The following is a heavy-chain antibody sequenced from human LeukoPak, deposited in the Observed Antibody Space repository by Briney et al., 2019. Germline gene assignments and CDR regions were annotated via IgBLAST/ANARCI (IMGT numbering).Heavy chain of an antibody. Sequence: PSETLSLTCAVYGESLNSYYWSWIRQPPGKGLEWIGEIYESGSTEYNPSLKSRVTISMVPSKQQFSLSLTSVTAADTAVYYCARDAWATRLGSWGLGTPVIVSS. J-gene: IGHJ4*02. D-gene: IGHD2-15*01. CDR1: GESLNSYY. CDR3: ARDAWATRLGS. CDR2: IYESGST. V-gene: IGHV4-34*01.